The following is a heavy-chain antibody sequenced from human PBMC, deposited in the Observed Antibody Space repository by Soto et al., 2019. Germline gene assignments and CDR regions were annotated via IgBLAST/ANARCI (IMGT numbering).Heavy chain of an antibody. CDR3: ARDRTPLLWFGEFSDYGMDV. Sequence: ASVKVSCKASGYTFTGYYMHWLRQAPGQGLEWMGWINPNSGGTNYSQKFQGRVTMTRDTSISTAYMELSRLRSDDTAVYYCARDRTPLLWFGEFSDYGMDVWGQGTTVTVSS. D-gene: IGHD3-10*01. J-gene: IGHJ6*02. CDR1: GYTFTGYY. V-gene: IGHV1-2*02. CDR2: INPNSGGT.